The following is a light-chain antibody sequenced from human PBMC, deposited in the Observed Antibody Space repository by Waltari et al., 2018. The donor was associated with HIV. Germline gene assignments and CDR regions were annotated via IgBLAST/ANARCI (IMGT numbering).Light chain of an antibody. Sequence: DIVMTQSPDSLALSLGERATINCKSNQSVLYSSNNTNFLAWYQQKSGQRQKLLFYWASTRESGVPDRFSGSGSWTDFTLTISSLQAEDVAVYFCQQHYTTPYTFGQGTKLEIK. CDR1: QSVLYSSNNTNF. J-gene: IGKJ2*01. CDR3: QQHYTTPYT. V-gene: IGKV4-1*01. CDR2: WAS.